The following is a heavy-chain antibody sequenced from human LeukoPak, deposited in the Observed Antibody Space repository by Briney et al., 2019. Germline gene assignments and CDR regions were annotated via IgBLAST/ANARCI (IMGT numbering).Heavy chain of an antibody. Sequence: GGSLRLSCAASGFTFSGSALHWVRQASGKGLEWVGRIRSTANGYATAYAASVKRRFTISRDDSKNTAYLQMGSLKTEDTAVYYCTGNYYGSGSYADFDYWGQGTLVTVSS. CDR2: IRSTANGYAT. J-gene: IGHJ4*02. CDR1: GFTFSGSA. CDR3: TGNYYGSGSYADFDY. V-gene: IGHV3-73*01. D-gene: IGHD3-10*01.